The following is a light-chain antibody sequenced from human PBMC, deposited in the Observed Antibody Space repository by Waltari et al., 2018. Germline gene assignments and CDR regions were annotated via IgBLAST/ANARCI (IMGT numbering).Light chain of an antibody. CDR2: VNSDGSH. CDR1: SGPISNL. Sequence: QLALTQSPSASASLGASVQLPCTLSSGPISNLTAWLLQHPRKGPRYLMKVNSDGSHSKGADIPDRFSGSSSGAERYLTISSHQSEDEADYYCQTGGNGTWVFGGGTKLTVL. V-gene: IGLV4-69*01. J-gene: IGLJ3*02. CDR3: QTGGNGTWV.